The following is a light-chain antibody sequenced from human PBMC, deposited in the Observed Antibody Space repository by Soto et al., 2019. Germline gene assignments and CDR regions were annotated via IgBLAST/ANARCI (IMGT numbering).Light chain of an antibody. CDR2: DVS. J-gene: IGLJ1*01. V-gene: IGLV2-11*01. CDR3: FSYAGSHSYV. CDR1: ISDVGGYNY. Sequence: QSVLTQPRPVSGSPGQSVTISCTGTISDVGGYNYVSWYQHLPGKVPKLMIYDVSKRLSGVPDRFSGSKSGNTASLAISGLQAEDEADYYCFSYAGSHSYVFRTGTKVTVL.